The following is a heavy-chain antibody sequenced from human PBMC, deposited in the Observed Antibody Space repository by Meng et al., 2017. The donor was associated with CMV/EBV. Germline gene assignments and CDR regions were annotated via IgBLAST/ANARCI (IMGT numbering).Heavy chain of an antibody. Sequence: GESLKISCKGSGYSFTSYWIGWVRQMPGKGLEWMGIIYPGDSDTRYSPSFQGQVTISADKSISTAYLQWSSLKASDTAMYYCARREFYDFWSGYYIKQGEYFQHWGQGTLVTVSS. CDR3: ARREFYDFWSGYYIKQGEYFQH. CDR1: GYSFTSYW. J-gene: IGHJ1*01. V-gene: IGHV5-51*01. CDR2: IYPGDSDT. D-gene: IGHD3-3*01.